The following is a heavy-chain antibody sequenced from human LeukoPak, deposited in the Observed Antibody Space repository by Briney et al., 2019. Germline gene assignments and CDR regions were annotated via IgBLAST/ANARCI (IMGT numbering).Heavy chain of an antibody. Sequence: PGGSLRLSCAASGFTFSSYGMHWVRQAPGKGLEWVAVISYDGSNKYYADSVKGRFTISRDNSKSTLYLQMNSLRAEDTAVYYCAKELTTSSGYLHYFDYWGQGTLVTVSS. CDR1: GFTFSSYG. CDR2: ISYDGSNK. CDR3: AKELTTSSGYLHYFDY. V-gene: IGHV3-30*18. D-gene: IGHD6-19*01. J-gene: IGHJ4*02.